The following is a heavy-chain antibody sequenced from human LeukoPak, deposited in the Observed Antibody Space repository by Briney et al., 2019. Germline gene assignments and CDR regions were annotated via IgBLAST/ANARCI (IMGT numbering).Heavy chain of an antibody. V-gene: IGHV3-33*08. CDR3: ASYRSSWTSFDY. CDR2: IWYDGSNK. CDR1: GFTFSSYA. J-gene: IGHJ4*02. D-gene: IGHD6-13*01. Sequence: GGSLRLSCVASGFTFSSYAMHWVRQAPGKGLEWVAVIWYDGSNKYYADSVKGRFTISRDNSKNTLYLQMNSLRAEDTAVYYCASYRSSWTSFDYWGQGTLVTVSS.